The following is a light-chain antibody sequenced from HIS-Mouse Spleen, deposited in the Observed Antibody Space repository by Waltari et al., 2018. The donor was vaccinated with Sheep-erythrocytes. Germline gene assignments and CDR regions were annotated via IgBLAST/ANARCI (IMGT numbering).Light chain of an antibody. J-gene: IGKJ1*01. Sequence: EIVLTQSPGTLSLSPGERATLSGRASQSVSSSYLAWYQQKPGQAPRLLIYGASSRATGIPDRFSGSGSGTDFTLTISRLEPEDLAVYYCQQYGSSPRTFGQGTKVEIK. CDR2: GAS. CDR1: QSVSSSY. CDR3: QQYGSSPRT. V-gene: IGKV3-20*01.